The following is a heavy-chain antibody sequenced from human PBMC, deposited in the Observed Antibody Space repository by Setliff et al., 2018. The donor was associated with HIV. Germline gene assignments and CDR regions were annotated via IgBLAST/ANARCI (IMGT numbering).Heavy chain of an antibody. CDR1: GDSFNFNYYY. J-gene: IGHJ6*02. CDR2: IYYSGST. D-gene: IGHD6-13*01. V-gene: IGHV4-39*07. CDR3: ARVVWTAAAGTIDYFYYGLDV. Sequence: SETLSLTCTVSGDSFNFNYYYWVWIRQPPGKGLEWIGSIYYSGSTNYKASLKSRVTISADTSKNQFSLKLSSVTAADTAVYFCARVVWTAAAGTIDYFYYGLDVWGQGTTVTVSS.